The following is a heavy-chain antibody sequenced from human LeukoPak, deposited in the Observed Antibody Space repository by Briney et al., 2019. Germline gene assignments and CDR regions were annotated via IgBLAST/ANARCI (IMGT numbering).Heavy chain of an antibody. Sequence: PSETLSLTCGVYGGYFSGYYWSWIRQPPGKGLEWIGEINHSGRANYTASPESRHTISVDTSRTQFPLKLSSVTAADTAVYYCARARKLEMATNPFDYWGQGTLVTVSS. V-gene: IGHV4-34*01. CDR1: GGYFSGYY. CDR3: ARARKLEMATNPFDY. CDR2: INHSGRA. D-gene: IGHD5-24*01. J-gene: IGHJ4*02.